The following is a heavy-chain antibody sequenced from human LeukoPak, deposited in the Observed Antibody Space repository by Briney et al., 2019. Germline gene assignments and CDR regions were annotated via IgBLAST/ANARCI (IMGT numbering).Heavy chain of an antibody. CDR2: IYYSGST. Sequence: SESLSLTCTVSGGSISSSSYYWGWIRQPPGKGLEWIGSIYYSGSTYYNPSLKSRVTISVDTSKNQFSLKLSSVTAADTAVYYCARVREMATPSYYYYYYMDVWGKGTTVTISS. V-gene: IGHV4-39*07. J-gene: IGHJ6*03. D-gene: IGHD5-24*01. CDR3: ARVREMATPSYYYYYYMDV. CDR1: GGSISSSSYY.